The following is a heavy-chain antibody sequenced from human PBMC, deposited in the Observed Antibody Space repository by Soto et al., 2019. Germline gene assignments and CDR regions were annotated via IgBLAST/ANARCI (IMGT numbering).Heavy chain of an antibody. CDR3: AREAGNEFDY. CDR1: GGSISSYY. Sequence: SETLSLTCTVSGGSISSYYWSWIRQPPGKGLEWIGYIYYSGRTNYNPSLQSRVTISVDTSKNQFSLKLSSVTAADTAVYYCAREAGNEFDYWGQGTLVTVSS. V-gene: IGHV4-59*01. D-gene: IGHD6-13*01. J-gene: IGHJ4*02. CDR2: IYYSGRT.